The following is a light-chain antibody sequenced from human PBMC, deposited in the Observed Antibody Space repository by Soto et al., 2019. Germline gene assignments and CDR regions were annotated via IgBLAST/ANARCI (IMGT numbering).Light chain of an antibody. V-gene: IGKV3-11*01. CDR3: QQLTDWPPQWT. CDR2: DAS. Sequence: VLTQSPDTLSLPPSERSTLSCGASQSISSYSAWYQQKPGQAPRLLIYDASSRATGIPARFSGSGSGTDFTLTISSLEPEDFAVYYCQQLTDWPPQWTFGQGTKVDI. CDR1: QSISSY. J-gene: IGKJ1*01.